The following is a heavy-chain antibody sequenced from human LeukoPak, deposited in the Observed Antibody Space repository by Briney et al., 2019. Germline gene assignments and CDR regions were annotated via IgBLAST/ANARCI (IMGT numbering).Heavy chain of an antibody. Sequence: SETPSLTCTVSGGSISSYYWSWIRQPPGKGLEWIGYIYYSGSTNYNPSLKSRVTISVDTSKNQFSLKLSSVTAADTAVYYCARHGDSSSWYYYYYYGMDVWGQGTTVTVSS. J-gene: IGHJ6*02. V-gene: IGHV4-59*08. CDR2: IYYSGST. D-gene: IGHD6-13*01. CDR1: GGSISSYY. CDR3: ARHGDSSSWYYYYYYGMDV.